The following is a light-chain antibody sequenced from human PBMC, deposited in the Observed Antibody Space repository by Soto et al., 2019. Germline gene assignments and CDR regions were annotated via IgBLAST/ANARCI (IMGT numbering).Light chain of an antibody. Sequence: DIQMTQSPSTLSASAGDRVTITCRASQSSSTWLAWYKQKPGKAPKLMSLGAVILQSGVPSRFSGSGSGTDFTLTISRLEPEDFEVYYCQQYGSSLITFGQGTRLEIK. CDR1: QSSSTW. CDR3: QQYGSSLIT. CDR2: GAV. V-gene: IGKV1-5*01. J-gene: IGKJ5*01.